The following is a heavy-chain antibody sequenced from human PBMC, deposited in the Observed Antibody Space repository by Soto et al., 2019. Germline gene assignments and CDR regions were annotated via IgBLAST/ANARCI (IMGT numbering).Heavy chain of an antibody. CDR2: MRGSGNDA. V-gene: IGHV3-23*01. J-gene: IGHJ4*02. D-gene: IGHD6-19*01. CDR1: GFTFSSSG. Sequence: PGGPLRLSSAATGFTFSSSGLSWVRQAPGKGLAWVSAMRGSGNDASYADSVRGRLTISRDNSRDTRYLHMNCLRADDTAAYYLGKERRGSGCFVCGYWGQG. CDR3: GKERRGSGCFVCGY.